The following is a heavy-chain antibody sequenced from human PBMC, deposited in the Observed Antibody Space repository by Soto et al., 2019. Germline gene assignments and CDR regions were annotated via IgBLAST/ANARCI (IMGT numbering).Heavy chain of an antibody. CDR3: ARASTTVTTLDY. CDR1: GGSISSGGYS. D-gene: IGHD4-17*01. V-gene: IGHV4-30-2*01. CDR2: IYHSGST. Sequence: SETLSLTCAVSGGSISSGGYSWSWIRQPPGKSLEWIGYIYHSGSTYYNPSLKNQVTISVDRSKNQFSLKLSSVTAAVSAVYYCARASTTVTTLDYWGQGTLVTVSS. J-gene: IGHJ4*02.